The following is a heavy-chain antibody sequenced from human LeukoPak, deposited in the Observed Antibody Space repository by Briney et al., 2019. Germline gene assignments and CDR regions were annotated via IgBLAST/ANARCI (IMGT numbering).Heavy chain of an antibody. J-gene: IGHJ4*02. CDR2: MNPNSGNT. CDR3: ARVPPAYSSGWYYFDY. CDR1: GYTFTSYD. Sequence: ASVKVSCKASGYTFTSYDINWVRQATGQGLEWMGWMNPNSGNTGYAQKFQGRVTMNRNTSISTAYMELSSLRSEDTAVYYCARVPPAYSSGWYYFDYWGQGTLVTVSS. D-gene: IGHD6-19*01. V-gene: IGHV1-8*01.